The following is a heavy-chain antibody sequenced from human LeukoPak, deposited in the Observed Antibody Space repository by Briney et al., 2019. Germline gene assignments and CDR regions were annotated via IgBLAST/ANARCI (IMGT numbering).Heavy chain of an antibody. V-gene: IGHV3-48*04. CDR3: ARAGDYFDI. J-gene: IGHJ3*02. CDR2: ISSSGNTK. CDR1: GFTFSNYW. D-gene: IGHD3-16*01. Sequence: GGSLRLSCAASGFTFSNYWMIWVRQAPGKGLEWVSYISSSGNTKSYADSVKGRFTISRDNAKNSLYLQMNSLRAEDTAVYYCARAGDYFDIWGQGTMVTVSS.